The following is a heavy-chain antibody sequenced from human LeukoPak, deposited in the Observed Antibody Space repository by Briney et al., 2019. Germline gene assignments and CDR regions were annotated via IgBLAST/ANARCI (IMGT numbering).Heavy chain of an antibody. J-gene: IGHJ2*01. CDR3: ARDPRYCSGGSCYWSYWYFDL. Sequence: ASVKVSCKASGYTFTSYGISWVRQAPGQGLEWIGWISAYNGNTNYAQKLQGRVTMTTDTSTSTAYMELRSLRSDDTAVYYCARDPRYCSGGSCYWSYWYFDLWGRGTLVTVSS. V-gene: IGHV1-18*01. CDR1: GYTFTSYG. CDR2: ISAYNGNT. D-gene: IGHD2-15*01.